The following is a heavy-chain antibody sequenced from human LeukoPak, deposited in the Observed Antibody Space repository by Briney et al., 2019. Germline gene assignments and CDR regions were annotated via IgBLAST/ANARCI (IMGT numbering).Heavy chain of an antibody. CDR2: ISYSGST. D-gene: IGHD5-24*01. CDR3: ARYGMATIQFFDY. CDR1: GGSISAYY. Sequence: SETLSLTCTVSGGSISAYYWSWIRQPPGKGLEWIGYISYSGSTKYNPSLKSRVTISVDTSKNQFSLKLSSVTAPDTAVYYCARYGMATIQFFDYWGRGPLFTVPS. V-gene: IGHV4-59*01. J-gene: IGHJ4*02.